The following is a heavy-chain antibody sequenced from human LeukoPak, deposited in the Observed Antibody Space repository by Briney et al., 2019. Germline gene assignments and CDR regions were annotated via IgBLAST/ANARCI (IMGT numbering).Heavy chain of an antibody. CDR3: AKSQGSIAVAGSLFDY. V-gene: IGHV3-23*01. D-gene: IGHD6-19*01. Sequence: GGSLRLSCAASGFTFSSYAMSWVRQAPGKGLEWVSAISGSGGSTYYADSVKGRFTISRDNSKNTLYLQMNSLRAEDTAVYYCAKSQGSIAVAGSLFDYWGQGTLVTVSS. J-gene: IGHJ4*02. CDR2: ISGSGGST. CDR1: GFTFSSYA.